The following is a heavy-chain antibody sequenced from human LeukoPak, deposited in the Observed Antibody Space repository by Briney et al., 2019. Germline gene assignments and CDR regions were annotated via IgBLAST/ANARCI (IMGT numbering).Heavy chain of an antibody. CDR3: ARDSYYDSSLRWFDP. Sequence: GGSLRLSCATSGFSFGSYAMSWVRQAPGKGLEWVSSISGSGMLTYYADSVRGRFTISRDNSKNTLYLQMSSLRAEDTAVYYCARDSYYDSSLRWFDPWGQGTLVTVSS. D-gene: IGHD3-22*01. V-gene: IGHV3-23*01. J-gene: IGHJ5*02. CDR1: GFSFGSYA. CDR2: ISGSGMLT.